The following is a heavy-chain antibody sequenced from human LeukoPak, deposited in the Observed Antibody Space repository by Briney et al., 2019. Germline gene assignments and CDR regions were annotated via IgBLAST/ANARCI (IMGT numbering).Heavy chain of an antibody. Sequence: PGGSLRLSCSASGFTFSSYAMHWVRQAPGKGLEYVSAISSNGGSTYYADSVKGRFTISRDNSKNTLYLQMNSLRAEDTAVYYCAKYTAVAGTGDYWGQGTLVTVSS. CDR1: GFTFSSYA. CDR2: ISSNGGST. V-gene: IGHV3-64*04. CDR3: AKYTAVAGTGDY. D-gene: IGHD6-19*01. J-gene: IGHJ4*02.